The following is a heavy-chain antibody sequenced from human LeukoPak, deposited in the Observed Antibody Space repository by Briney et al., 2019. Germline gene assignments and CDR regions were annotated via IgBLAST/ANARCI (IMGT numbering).Heavy chain of an antibody. CDR3: AKDWYYYDSSGYYDAFDI. CDR2: ISCSGGST. V-gene: IGHV3-23*01. Sequence: GGSLRLSCAASGFTFSSYAMSWVRQAPGKGLEWVSAISCSGGSTYYADSVKGRFTISRDNSKNTLYLQMNSLRAEDTAVYYCAKDWYYYDSSGYYDAFDIWGQGTMVTVSS. J-gene: IGHJ3*02. CDR1: GFTFSSYA. D-gene: IGHD3-22*01.